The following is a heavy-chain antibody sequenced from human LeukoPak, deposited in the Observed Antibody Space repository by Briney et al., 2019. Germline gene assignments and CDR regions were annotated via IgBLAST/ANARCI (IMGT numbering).Heavy chain of an antibody. CDR3: ARDSSLDY. Sequence: PGGSLRLSCAASGFTFSSYSMNWVRQAPGKGLEWVSSISSSSSYIYYAYSVKGRFTISRDNAKNSLYLQMNSLRAEDTAVYYCARDSSLDYWGQGTLVTVSS. CDR2: ISSSSSYI. CDR1: GFTFSSYS. V-gene: IGHV3-21*01. J-gene: IGHJ4*02. D-gene: IGHD6-13*01.